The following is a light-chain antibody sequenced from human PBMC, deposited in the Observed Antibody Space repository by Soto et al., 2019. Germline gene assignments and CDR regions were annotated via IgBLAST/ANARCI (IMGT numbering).Light chain of an antibody. CDR3: QQLSNWPPNLT. V-gene: IGKV3-11*01. Sequence: EIVLTQSPATLSLSPGERATLSCRASQSVSSYLAWYQQKPGQAPRLLIHDASNRRTGIPARFSGSGSGTDLTLTTSCLEPEEFAVYYCQQLSNWPPNLTFGGGTKVEIK. J-gene: IGKJ4*01. CDR1: QSVSSY. CDR2: DAS.